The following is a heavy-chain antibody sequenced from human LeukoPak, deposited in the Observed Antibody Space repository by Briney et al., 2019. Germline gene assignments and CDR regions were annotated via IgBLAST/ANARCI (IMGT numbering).Heavy chain of an antibody. CDR2: INHSGST. CDR3: ARGGLYRVWFDY. J-gene: IGHJ4*02. CDR1: GGSFSGYY. V-gene: IGHV4-34*01. Sequence: SETLSLTCAVSGGSFSGYYWSWIRQPPGKGLEWIGEINHSGSTNYNPSLKSRVTISVDTSKNQFSLKLSSVTAADTAVYYCARGGLYRVWFDYWGQGTLVTVSS. D-gene: IGHD3-16*01.